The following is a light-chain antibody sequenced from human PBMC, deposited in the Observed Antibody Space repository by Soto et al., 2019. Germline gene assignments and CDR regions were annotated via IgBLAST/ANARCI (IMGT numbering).Light chain of an antibody. J-gene: IGLJ2*01. V-gene: IGLV6-57*02. Sequence: NFMLTQPHSVSESPGKTVTISCTGSSGSIASNYVQWYQQRPGSAPTTVIYEDNQRPSGVPDRFSGSIDSSSNSASLTISGLKTADEADSYCQSYDSSTVVFGGGTKLTVL. CDR1: SGSIASNY. CDR3: QSYDSSTVV. CDR2: EDN.